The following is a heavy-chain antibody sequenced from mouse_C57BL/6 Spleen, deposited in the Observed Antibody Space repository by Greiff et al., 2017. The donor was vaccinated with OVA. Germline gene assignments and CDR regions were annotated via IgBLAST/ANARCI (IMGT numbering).Heavy chain of an antibody. V-gene: IGHV5-4*01. CDR1: GFTFSSYA. CDR2: ISDGGSYT. CDR3: ARDYDYAGRGFAY. J-gene: IGHJ3*01. Sequence: EVKVVESGGGLVKPGGSLKLSCAASGFTFSSYAMSWVRQTPEKRLEWVATISDGGSYTYYPDNVKGRFTISRDNAKNNLYLQMRHLKSEDTAMYYCARDYDYAGRGFAYWVQGTLVTVSA. D-gene: IGHD2-4*01.